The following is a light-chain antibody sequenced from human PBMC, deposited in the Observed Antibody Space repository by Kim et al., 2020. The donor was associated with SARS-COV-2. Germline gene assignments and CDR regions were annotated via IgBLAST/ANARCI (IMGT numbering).Light chain of an antibody. V-gene: IGKV1-39*01. CDR3: QQSYSTPRT. CDR1: QSISSY. Sequence: SASVGNKVTITCRASQSISSYLNWYQQKPGKAPKLLIYAASSLQSGVPSRFSGSGSGTDFTLTISSLQPEDFATYYCQQSYSTPRTFGQGTKLEI. CDR2: AAS. J-gene: IGKJ2*01.